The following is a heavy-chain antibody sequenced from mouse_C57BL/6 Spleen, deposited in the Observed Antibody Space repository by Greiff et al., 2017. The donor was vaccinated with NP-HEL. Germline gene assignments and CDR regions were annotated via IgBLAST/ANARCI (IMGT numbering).Heavy chain of an antibody. Sequence: EVQLQESGPELVKPGASVKIPCKASGYTFTDYNMDWVKQSHGKSLEWIGDINPNNGGTIYNQKFKGKATLTVDKSSSTAYMELRSLTSEDTAVYYCARSYDGYYQAMDYWGQGTSVTVSS. D-gene: IGHD2-3*01. CDR3: ARSYDGYYQAMDY. V-gene: IGHV1-18*01. J-gene: IGHJ4*01. CDR2: INPNNGGT. CDR1: GYTFTDYN.